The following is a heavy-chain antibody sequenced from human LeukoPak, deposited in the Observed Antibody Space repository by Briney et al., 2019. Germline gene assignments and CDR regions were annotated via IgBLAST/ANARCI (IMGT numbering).Heavy chain of an antibody. Sequence: SQTLSLTCTVSGGSISSGDYYWSWIRQPPGKGLEWIGYIYYSGSTYYNPSLKSRVTISVDTSKNQFSLKLGSVTAADTAVYYCARDLQGGFFDYWGQGTLVTVSS. D-gene: IGHD5-12*01. V-gene: IGHV4-30-4*01. CDR3: ARDLQGGFFDY. CDR2: IYYSGST. J-gene: IGHJ4*02. CDR1: GGSISSGDYY.